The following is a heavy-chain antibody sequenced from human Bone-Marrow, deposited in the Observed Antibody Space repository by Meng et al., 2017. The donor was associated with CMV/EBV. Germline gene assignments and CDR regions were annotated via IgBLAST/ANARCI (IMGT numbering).Heavy chain of an antibody. D-gene: IGHD6-13*01. V-gene: IGHV1-2*02. CDR2: INPNSGGT. J-gene: IGHJ5*02. CDR1: GSTFTGYY. Sequence: CKTSGSTFTGYYMHWVRQAPGQGLEWMGWINPNSGGTNYAQKFQGRVTMTRDTSISTAYMELSRLRSDDTAVYYCARDIAAAGTTFDPWGQGTLVTVSS. CDR3: ARDIAAAGTTFDP.